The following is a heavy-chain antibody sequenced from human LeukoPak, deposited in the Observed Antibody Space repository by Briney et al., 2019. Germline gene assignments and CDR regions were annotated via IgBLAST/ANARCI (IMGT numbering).Heavy chain of an antibody. CDR3: SKGMIRGLGDY. CDR2: ISSDGSST. J-gene: IGHJ4*01. Sequence: PGGSLRLSCAASGFTFNSYWMHWVRQTAGKGLVWVSRISSDGSSTDYADSVKGRFTISRDNAKNTLYLQMNSLRAEDTAVYYCSKGMIRGLGDYWDHGALVTVSS. V-gene: IGHV3-74*01. D-gene: IGHD3-10*01. CDR1: GFTFNSYW.